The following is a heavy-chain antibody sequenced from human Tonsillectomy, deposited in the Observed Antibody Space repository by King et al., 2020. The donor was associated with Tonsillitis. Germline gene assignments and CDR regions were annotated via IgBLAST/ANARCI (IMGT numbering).Heavy chain of an antibody. V-gene: IGHV3-23*04. CDR2: ISGSGGST. CDR3: AKEGSYSLLDAFDF. CDR1: GFTFSNYA. Sequence: VQLVESWGGLVHPGGSLRLSCAASGFTFSNYAMSWVRQAPGKGLDWVSGISGSGGSTYYADSVKGRFTISRDNSKNSLDLQMNSLRAEDAAVYYCAKEGSYSLLDAFDFWGQGTVVTVSS. J-gene: IGHJ3*01. D-gene: IGHD1-26*01.